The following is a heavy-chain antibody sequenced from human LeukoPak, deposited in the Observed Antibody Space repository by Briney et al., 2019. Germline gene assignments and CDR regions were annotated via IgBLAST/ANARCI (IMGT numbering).Heavy chain of an antibody. V-gene: IGHV4-59*01. Sequence: SETLSLTCTVSGGSISSYYWSWIRQPPGKGLEWIGYIYYSGSTNYNPSLKSRVTISVDTSKNQFSLKLSSVTAADTAVYYCARDYYGSGSYDYWGQGTLVTVSA. CDR3: ARDYYGSGSYDY. CDR1: GGSISSYY. J-gene: IGHJ4*02. CDR2: IYYSGST. D-gene: IGHD3-10*01.